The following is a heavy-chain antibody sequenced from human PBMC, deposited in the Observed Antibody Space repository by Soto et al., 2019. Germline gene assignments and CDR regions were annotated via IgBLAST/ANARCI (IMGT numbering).Heavy chain of an antibody. CDR1: GGSITSGGYS. CDR3: ARGSGYYRNFDS. CDR2: VFDSGKT. D-gene: IGHD3-3*01. J-gene: IGHJ4*02. Sequence: QVQLQESGPGLVKPSHTLSLTCSVSGGSITSGGYSWTWIRHQPGKALQWIGYVFDSGKTYYNPSLKGRLTISVDTAKNLFSLELSSVTAADTAVYFCARGSGYYRNFDSWGQGTLFSVS. V-gene: IGHV4-31*02.